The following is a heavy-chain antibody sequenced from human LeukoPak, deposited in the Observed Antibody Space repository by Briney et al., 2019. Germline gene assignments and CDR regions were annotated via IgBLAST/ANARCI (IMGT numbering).Heavy chain of an antibody. V-gene: IGHV3-33*01. J-gene: IGHJ4*02. CDR2: IGFDGNNK. D-gene: IGHD4/OR15-4a*01. CDR3: ARGSYGAYNYCDY. CDR1: GFTFSSYG. Sequence: PGRSLRLSCAASGFTFSSYGMHWVRQAPARGLEWVAVIGFDGNNKFYADSVKGRFTISRDNSKNTLYLQMNSLRAEDTAVYYCARGSYGAYNYCDYWGQGTLVNVSS.